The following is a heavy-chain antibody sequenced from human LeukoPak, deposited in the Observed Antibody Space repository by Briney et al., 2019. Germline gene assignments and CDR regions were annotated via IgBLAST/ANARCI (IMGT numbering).Heavy chain of an antibody. J-gene: IGHJ4*02. V-gene: IGHV3-72*01. CDR3: ARRSYDSSGNFDY. CDR2: TRNKANSHTT. Sequence: PGGSLRLSCAASGFTFSDHYMDWVRQAPGKGLEWVGRTRNKANSHTTEYAASVKGRFTISRDDSKNSLYLQMNSLKTEDTAVYYCARRSYDSSGNFDYWGQGTLVTVSS. CDR1: GFTFSDHY. D-gene: IGHD3-22*01.